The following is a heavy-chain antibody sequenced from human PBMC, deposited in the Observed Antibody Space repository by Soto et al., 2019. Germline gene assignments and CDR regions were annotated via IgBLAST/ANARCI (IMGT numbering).Heavy chain of an antibody. J-gene: IGHJ3*02. CDR3: AWVLRYFDWDYAFDI. V-gene: IGHV3-33*01. CDR1: GFIFSTYG. Sequence: QVQLVESGGGVVQPGRSLRLSCEASGFIFSTYGMHWVRQAPGKGLEWVAVIWNDGSTKYYADSVKGRFTISRDNSKNTLYLQMNSLRAEDTAVYYCAWVLRYFDWDYAFDIWGQGTMVTVSS. D-gene: IGHD3-9*01. CDR2: IWNDGSTK.